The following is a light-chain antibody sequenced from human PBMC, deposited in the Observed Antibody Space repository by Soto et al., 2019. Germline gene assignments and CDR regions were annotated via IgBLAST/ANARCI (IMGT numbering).Light chain of an antibody. CDR1: RTISRN. CDR2: GAS. Sequence: EMVMTQSPVTLSGSPGERVTLSCRASRTISRNLAWHQQKPGQAPRLLIYGASTRATGIPDRFSGSGSGTEFTLTINSLQSEDFAMYYCQPHNNWPVVTFGGGTRVEIK. J-gene: IGKJ4*01. CDR3: QPHNNWPVVT. V-gene: IGKV3-15*01.